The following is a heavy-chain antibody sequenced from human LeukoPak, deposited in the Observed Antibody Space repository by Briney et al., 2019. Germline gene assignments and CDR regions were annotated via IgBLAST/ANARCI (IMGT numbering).Heavy chain of an antibody. CDR3: ARGFYSSSWYLSAGSRFDP. V-gene: IGHV6-1*01. Sequence: SQTLSLTCAISGDSVSSNSAAWNWIRQSPSRGLEWLGRTYYRSKWYNDYAVSVKSRITINPDTSKNQFSLQLNSVTPEDTAVYYRARGFYSSSWYLSAGSRFDPWGQGTLVTVSS. CDR1: GDSVSSNSAA. CDR2: TYYRSKWYN. J-gene: IGHJ5*02. D-gene: IGHD6-13*01.